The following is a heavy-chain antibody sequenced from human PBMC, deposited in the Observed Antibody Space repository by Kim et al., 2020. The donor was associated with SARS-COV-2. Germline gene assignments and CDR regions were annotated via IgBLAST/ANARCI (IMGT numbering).Heavy chain of an antibody. CDR2: IYYSGST. J-gene: IGHJ5*02. CDR1: GGSISSYY. CDR3: ARHPDYDFWSGSRTGSWFDP. D-gene: IGHD3-3*01. V-gene: IGHV4-59*08. Sequence: SETLSLTCTVSGGSISSYYWSWIRQPPGKGLEWIGYIYYSGSTNYNPSLKSRVTISVDTSKNQFSLKLSSVTAADTAVYYCARHPDYDFWSGSRTGSWFDPWGQGTLVTVSS.